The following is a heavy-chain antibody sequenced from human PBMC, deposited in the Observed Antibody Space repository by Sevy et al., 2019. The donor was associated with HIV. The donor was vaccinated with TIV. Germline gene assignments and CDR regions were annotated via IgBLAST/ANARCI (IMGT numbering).Heavy chain of an antibody. J-gene: IGHJ4*02. D-gene: IGHD3-3*01. CDR3: AKDLRTVLRFLEWSFDY. V-gene: IGHV3-23*01. CDR2: ISGSGDRT. CDR1: GFTFISYV. Sequence: GGSLRLSCAASGFTFISYVMSWVRQAPGKGLEWVSAISGSGDRTYYADSVKGRFTISRDNSKNTLSLQMNSLRAEDTAVYYCAKDLRTVLRFLEWSFDYWGQGTLVTVSS.